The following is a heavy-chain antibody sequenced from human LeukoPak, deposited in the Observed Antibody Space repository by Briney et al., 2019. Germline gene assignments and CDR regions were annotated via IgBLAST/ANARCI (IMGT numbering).Heavy chain of an antibody. CDR2: ISAYSGNT. V-gene: IGHV1-18*01. J-gene: IGHJ4*02. CDR1: GYTFTSYG. Sequence: ASVKVSCKASGYTFTSYGISWVRQAPGQGLEWVGSISAYSGNTNYAQKLQDRVTMTTDASTTTAFMELRSLRSDDPAVYYCARDMMVVVIATGDYYFDYWGQGTLVTVSS. D-gene: IGHD3-22*01. CDR3: ARDMMVVVIATGDYYFDY.